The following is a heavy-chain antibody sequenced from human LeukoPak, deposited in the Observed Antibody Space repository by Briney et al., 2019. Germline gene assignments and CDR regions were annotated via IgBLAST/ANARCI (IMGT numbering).Heavy chain of an antibody. D-gene: IGHD3-10*01. CDR2: IYTSGST. CDR3: ARAKKGLLWFRRGNWFDP. CDR1: GGSISSYY. Sequence: PSETLSLTCTVSGGSISSYYWSWIRQPAGKGLEWIGRIYTSGSTNYNPSLKSRVTMSLDTSKNQFSLKLSSVTAADTAVYYCARAKKGLLWFRRGNWFDPWGQGTLVTVSS. V-gene: IGHV4-4*07. J-gene: IGHJ5*02.